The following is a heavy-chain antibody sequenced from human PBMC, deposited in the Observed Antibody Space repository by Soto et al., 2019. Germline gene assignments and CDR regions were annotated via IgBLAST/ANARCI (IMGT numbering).Heavy chain of an antibody. D-gene: IGHD3-22*01. Sequence: WASVKVSCKASGGTFSSYAISWVRQAPGQGLEWMGGIIPIFGTANYAQKFQGRVTITADKSTSTAYMELSSLRSEDTAVYYCARVGDYYDSSGSDPWGQGTLVTVSS. J-gene: IGHJ5*02. CDR3: ARVGDYYDSSGSDP. V-gene: IGHV1-69*06. CDR1: GGTFSSYA. CDR2: IIPIFGTA.